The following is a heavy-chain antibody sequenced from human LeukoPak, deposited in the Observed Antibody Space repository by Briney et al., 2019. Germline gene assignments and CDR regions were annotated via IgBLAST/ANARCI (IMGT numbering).Heavy chain of an antibody. V-gene: IGHV3-30*04. CDR1: GFTFSGYT. D-gene: IGHD2-21*02. Sequence: GGSLRLSCAASGFTFSGYTMHWVRQAPGKGLEWVAFMSDDGSNEDYAVSVKGRFTVTRDNSKNILYLEMRSLRTEDTAVYYCARGEVVTASPLDFWGQEPWSPSPQ. CDR3: ARGEVVTASPLDF. J-gene: IGHJ4*01. CDR2: MSDDGSNE.